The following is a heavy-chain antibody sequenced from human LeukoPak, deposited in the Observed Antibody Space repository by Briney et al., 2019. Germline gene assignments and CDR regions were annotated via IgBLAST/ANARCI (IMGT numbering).Heavy chain of an antibody. CDR1: GGSISSYY. Sequence: SETLSLTCTVSGGSISSYYWSWIRQPPGKGLEWIGYIYYSGSTNYNPSLKSRVTISVDTSKNQFSLKLSSVTAPDTAVYYCARGITMVRGVIMGDANYYYYMDVWGKGTTVTISS. D-gene: IGHD3-10*01. CDR3: ARGITMVRGVIMGDANYYYYMDV. V-gene: IGHV4-59*01. CDR2: IYYSGST. J-gene: IGHJ6*03.